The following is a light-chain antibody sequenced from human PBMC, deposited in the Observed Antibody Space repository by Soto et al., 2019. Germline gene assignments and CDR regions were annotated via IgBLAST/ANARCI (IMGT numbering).Light chain of an antibody. CDR3: QHRSDWRSRLT. Sequence: EIVLTQSPATLSSSPGERATLSCMASRSVSSYLAWYQQKPGQAPRLLIYDASYRATGIPARFSGSGSGTDFAFTISSLDPEDVAVDYDQHRSDWRSRLTFGGGTKVEIK. V-gene: IGKV3-11*01. J-gene: IGKJ4*01. CDR2: DAS. CDR1: RSVSSY.